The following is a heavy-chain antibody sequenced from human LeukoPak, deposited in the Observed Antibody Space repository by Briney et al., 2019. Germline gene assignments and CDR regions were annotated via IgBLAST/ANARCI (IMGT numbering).Heavy chain of an antibody. CDR1: GGSISSYY. J-gene: IGHJ4*02. V-gene: IGHV4-59*01. D-gene: IGHD6-13*01. Sequence: SETLSLTCTVSGGSISSYYWSWIRQPPGKGLEWIGYIYYSGSTNYNPSLKSRVTISVDTSKNQFSLKLSSVSAADTAVYYCARERRDSSSWHSDYWGQGTLVTVSS. CDR3: ARERRDSSSWHSDY. CDR2: IYYSGST.